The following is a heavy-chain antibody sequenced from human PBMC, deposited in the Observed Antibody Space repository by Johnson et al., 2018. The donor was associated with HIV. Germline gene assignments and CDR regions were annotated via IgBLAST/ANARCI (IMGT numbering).Heavy chain of an antibody. D-gene: IGHD5-18*01. CDR2: ISSSGSTI. CDR3: ARDSWIQLWFGDAFDI. J-gene: IGHJ3*02. V-gene: IGHV3-11*04. CDR1: GFTFSDYY. Sequence: QVQLVESGGGVVRPGVSLRLSCAASGFTFSDYYMSWIRQDPGKGLEWVSYISSSGSTIYYADSVMGRFTISRDNAKNSLYLQMNSLRAEDTAVYYCARDSWIQLWFGDAFDIWGQGTMVTVSS.